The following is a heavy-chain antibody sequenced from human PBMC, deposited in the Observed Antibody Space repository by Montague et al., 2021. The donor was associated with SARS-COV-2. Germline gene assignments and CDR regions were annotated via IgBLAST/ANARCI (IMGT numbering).Heavy chain of an antibody. CDR3: ARHVRSLMVRGPDFDY. Sequence: SETLSLTCTVSGGSISSSSYYWGWIRQPPGKGLEWIGSIYYSGTTYYNPSLKSRVTISVDTSKNQFSLKLSSVTAADTAVYYCARHVRSLMVRGPDFDYWGQRTLVTVSS. CDR2: IYYSGTT. V-gene: IGHV4-39*01. J-gene: IGHJ4*02. CDR1: GGSISSSSYY. D-gene: IGHD3-10*01.